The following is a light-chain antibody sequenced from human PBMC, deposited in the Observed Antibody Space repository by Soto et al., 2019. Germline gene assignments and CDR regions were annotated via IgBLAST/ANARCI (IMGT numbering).Light chain of an antibody. J-gene: IGKJ2*01. Sequence: EIVLTQSPGTLSLSPGGRATLSCRASQSVSSSYLAWYQQKPGQAPRLLIYGASSRATGIPDRFSGSGSATDFTLTISRLEPEDFAVYYCQQYSSSPTYTFGQGTKLEIK. CDR3: QQYSSSPTYT. CDR2: GAS. CDR1: QSVSSSY. V-gene: IGKV3-20*01.